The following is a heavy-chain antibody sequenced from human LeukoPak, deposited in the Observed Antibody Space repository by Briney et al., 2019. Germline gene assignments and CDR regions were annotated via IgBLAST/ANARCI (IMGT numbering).Heavy chain of an antibody. Sequence: SETLSLTCTVSGGSISSGSYYWTWIRQPAGKGLEWIGRIYTSGNTDYNPSLKSRVTISVDTSKNQFSVKLSSVTAADTAVYHCARGDYYFHYWGQGTLVTVSS. V-gene: IGHV4-61*02. CDR1: GGSISSGSYY. CDR2: IYTSGNT. CDR3: ARGDYYFHY. D-gene: IGHD3/OR15-3a*01. J-gene: IGHJ4*02.